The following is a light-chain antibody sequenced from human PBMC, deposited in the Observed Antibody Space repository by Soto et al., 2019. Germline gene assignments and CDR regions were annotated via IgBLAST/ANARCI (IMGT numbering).Light chain of an antibody. Sequence: EIVLTQSPSTLSFSPLERSTLSCRASQSVRRYLAWYQQKPGQAPRLLIYDASTRATGIPARFSGSGSETDFTLTITSLEPEDFAVYYCQQRNNWPPITFGQGTRL. V-gene: IGKV3-11*01. CDR1: QSVRRY. J-gene: IGKJ5*01. CDR2: DAS. CDR3: QQRNNWPPIT.